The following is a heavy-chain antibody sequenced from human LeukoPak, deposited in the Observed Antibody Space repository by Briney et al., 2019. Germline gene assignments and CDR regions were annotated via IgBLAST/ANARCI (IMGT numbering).Heavy chain of an antibody. CDR2: ISSSYI. CDR3: ARPQDIVVVVAATSIDY. J-gene: IGHJ4*02. Sequence: GGSLRLSCAASGFTFSSYSMNWVRQAPGKGLEWVSSISSSYIYYANSVKGRFTISRDNAKNSLYLQMNSLRAEDTAVYYCARPQDIVVVVAATSIDYWGQGTLVTVSS. D-gene: IGHD2-15*01. CDR1: GFTFSSYS. V-gene: IGHV3-21*01.